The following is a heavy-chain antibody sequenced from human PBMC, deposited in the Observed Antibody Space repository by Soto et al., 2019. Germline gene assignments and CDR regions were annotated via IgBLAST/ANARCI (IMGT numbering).Heavy chain of an antibody. CDR2: ISWNSGSI. Sequence: EVQLVESGGGLVQPGRSLRLSCAASGFTFDDYAMHWVRQAPGKGLEWVSGISWNSGSIGYADSVKGRFTISRDNAKNSLYLQMNSLRDEDTALYYCACSSSSWYSDYYYYYGMDVWGQGTTVTVSS. D-gene: IGHD6-13*01. V-gene: IGHV3-9*01. CDR1: GFTFDDYA. J-gene: IGHJ6*02. CDR3: ACSSSSWYSDYYYYYGMDV.